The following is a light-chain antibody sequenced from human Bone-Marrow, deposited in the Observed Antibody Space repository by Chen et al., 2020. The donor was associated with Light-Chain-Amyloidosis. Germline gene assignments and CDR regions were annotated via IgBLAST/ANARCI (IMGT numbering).Light chain of an antibody. CDR2: GNS. Sequence: QSVLTQPPSVSGAPGQRVTISCTGSSSNIGAGYDVHWYQQLPGTAPKLLIYGNSNRPSGVPDRFAGSKSGTPASLAITGLQAADEADYYCGTWDSSLSAYVFGTGTKVTVL. CDR3: GTWDSSLSAYV. CDR1: SSNIGAGYD. V-gene: IGLV1-40*01. J-gene: IGLJ1*01.